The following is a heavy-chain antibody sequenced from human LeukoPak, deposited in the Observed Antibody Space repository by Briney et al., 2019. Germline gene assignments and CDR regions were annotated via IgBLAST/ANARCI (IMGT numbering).Heavy chain of an antibody. Sequence: GGSLRLSCAASGFTFSSYSMNWVRQAPGKGLEWVSAISGSGGSTYYADSVKGRFTISRDNSKNTLYLQMNSLRTEDTAVYYCAKGYWSGYSFDNWFDPWGQGTLVTVSS. D-gene: IGHD3-3*01. CDR2: ISGSGGST. J-gene: IGHJ5*02. V-gene: IGHV3-23*01. CDR3: AKGYWSGYSFDNWFDP. CDR1: GFTFSSYS.